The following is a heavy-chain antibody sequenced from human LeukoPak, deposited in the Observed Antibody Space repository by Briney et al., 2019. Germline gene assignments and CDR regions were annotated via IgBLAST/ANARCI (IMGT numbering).Heavy chain of an antibody. CDR3: ARRASYYYGSGSWYMDV. Sequence: SETLSLTCSVSGYSISSGYYWGWIRQPPGKGLEWIGSMYHSGSTYYSPSLKSRVTISVDTSKNQFSLKLSSVTAADTAVYYCARRASYYYGSGSWYMDVWGKGTTVTISS. J-gene: IGHJ6*03. CDR1: GYSISSGYY. CDR2: MYHSGST. V-gene: IGHV4-38-2*02. D-gene: IGHD3-10*01.